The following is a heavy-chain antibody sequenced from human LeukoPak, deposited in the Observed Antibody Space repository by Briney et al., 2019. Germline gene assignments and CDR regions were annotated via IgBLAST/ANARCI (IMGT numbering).Heavy chain of an antibody. D-gene: IGHD6-13*01. Sequence: ASVKVSCKASGGTFSSYAISWVRQAPGQGLEWMGGIIPIFGTANYAQKFQGRVTITADESTSTAYMELSSLRSEDTAVYYCASSARSSSWYDWFDPWGQGTLVTVSS. J-gene: IGHJ5*02. V-gene: IGHV1-69*13. CDR1: GGTFSSYA. CDR2: IIPIFGTA. CDR3: ASSARSSSWYDWFDP.